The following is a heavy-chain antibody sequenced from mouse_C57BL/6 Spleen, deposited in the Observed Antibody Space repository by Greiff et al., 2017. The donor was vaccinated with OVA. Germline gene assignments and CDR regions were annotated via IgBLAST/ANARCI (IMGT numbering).Heavy chain of an antibody. CDR3: ARAGNYYFDY. Sequence: QVQLQQPGAELVKPGASVKLSCKASGYTFTSYWMQWVKQRPGQGLEWIGEIDPSDSYTNSNQKFKGKATLTVDTSSSAAYMQLSSLTSEDSAVYYCARAGNYYFDYWGQGTTLTGSS. CDR2: IDPSDSYT. J-gene: IGHJ2*01. CDR1: GYTFTSYW. V-gene: IGHV1-50*01.